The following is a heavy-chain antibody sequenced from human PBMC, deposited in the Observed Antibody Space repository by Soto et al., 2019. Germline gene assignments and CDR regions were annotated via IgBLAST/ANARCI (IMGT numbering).Heavy chain of an antibody. J-gene: IGHJ4*02. D-gene: IGHD2-2*02. Sequence: QVQLQESGPGLVKPSGTLSLTCAVSGVSISSHDWWTWVRQPPGKGLEWIGESHQSGNTNYNSSRESRVTRALDKSKNQFSLKWTSVTVADTAVYYGATRDTGRFYWGQGTLVTVSS. CDR1: GVSISSHDW. V-gene: IGHV4-4*02. CDR2: SHQSGNT. CDR3: ATRDTGRFY.